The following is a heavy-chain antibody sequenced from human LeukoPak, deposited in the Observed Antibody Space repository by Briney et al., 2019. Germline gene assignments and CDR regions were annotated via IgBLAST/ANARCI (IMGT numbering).Heavy chain of an antibody. V-gene: IGHV4-30-2*01. CDR3: ARVVYYYDSSGYYPLMDV. CDR2: IYHSGST. D-gene: IGHD3-22*01. Sequence: SETLSLTCAVSGGSISSGGYSWSWIRQPPGKGLEWIGYIYHSGSTYYNPSLKSRVTISVDRSKNQFSLKLSSVTAADTAVYYCARVVYYYDSSGYYPLMDVWGKGTMVTVSS. J-gene: IGHJ6*04. CDR1: GGSISSGGYS.